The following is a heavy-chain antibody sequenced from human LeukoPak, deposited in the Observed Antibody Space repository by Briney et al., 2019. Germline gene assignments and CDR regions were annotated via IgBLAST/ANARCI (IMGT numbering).Heavy chain of an antibody. D-gene: IGHD1-26*01. J-gene: IGHJ3*02. Sequence: GGSLRLSCAASGFTFSSYSMDWVRQAPGKGLEWVSSISSSSSYIYYADSVKGRFTISRDNAKNSLYLQMNSLRAEDTAVYYCARGHVVGAVGAFDIWGQGTMVTVSS. CDR1: GFTFSSYS. CDR2: ISSSSSYI. CDR3: ARGHVVGAVGAFDI. V-gene: IGHV3-21*01.